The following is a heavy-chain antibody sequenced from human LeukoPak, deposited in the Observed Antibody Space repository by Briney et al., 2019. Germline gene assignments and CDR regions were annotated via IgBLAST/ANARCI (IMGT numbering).Heavy chain of an antibody. CDR3: ARATGYSYGYST. J-gene: IGHJ5*02. Sequence: GGSLRLSCAASGFTFSSYALHWVRQAPGKGLEWVAVIPYDGSNKYYADSVKGRFTISRDNSKNTLYLQMNSLRAEDAAVYYCARATGYSYGYSTWGQGTLVTVSS. CDR2: IPYDGSNK. CDR1: GFTFSSYA. V-gene: IGHV3-30-3*01. D-gene: IGHD5-18*01.